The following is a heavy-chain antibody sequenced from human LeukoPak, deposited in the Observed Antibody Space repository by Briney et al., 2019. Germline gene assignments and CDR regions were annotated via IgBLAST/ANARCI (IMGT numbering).Heavy chain of an antibody. V-gene: IGHV3-74*01. J-gene: IGHJ4*02. CDR2: INSDGSST. CDR1: AFTFYSYQ. D-gene: IGHD3-22*01. Sequence: WGSLTLYCAASAFTFYSYQMHWVRQAPGKGLVGFLRINSDGSSTSYAVSVKGRFTISRYNAKNTLYLQRHSLRAEDTAVYYCYYYYSSGLDYWGQGTLVSVS. CDR3: YYYYSSGLDY.